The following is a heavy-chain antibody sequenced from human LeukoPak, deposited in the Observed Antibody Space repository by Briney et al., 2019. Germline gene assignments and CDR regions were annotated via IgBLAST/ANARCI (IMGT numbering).Heavy chain of an antibody. CDR1: GVTFSNSA. J-gene: IGHJ4*01. V-gene: IGHV3-23*01. CDR3: AKGIYSSGWSYFDY. CDR2: LSGSGITT. Sequence: GGSLRLSCAASGVTFSNSAMSWVRQAPGKGLEWVSTLSGSGITTYYADSVKGRFTIARDNYKNTLYLQMNRLSAEDTALYYCAKGIYSSGWSYFDYWGHGTLVTVSS. D-gene: IGHD6-19*01.